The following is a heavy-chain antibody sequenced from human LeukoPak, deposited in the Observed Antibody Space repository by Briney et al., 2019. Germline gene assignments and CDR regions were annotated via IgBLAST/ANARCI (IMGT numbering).Heavy chain of an antibody. CDR3: ARVRYSYGTGYFDY. J-gene: IGHJ4*02. CDR2: IYYSGST. CDR1: GGSISSYY. D-gene: IGHD5-18*01. V-gene: IGHV4-59*01. Sequence: PSETLSLTCTVSGGSISSYYWSWLRQPPGKGLEWIGYIYYSGSTNYNPSLKSRVTISVDTSKNQFSLKLSSVTAADTAVYYCARVRYSYGTGYFDYWGQGTLVTVSS.